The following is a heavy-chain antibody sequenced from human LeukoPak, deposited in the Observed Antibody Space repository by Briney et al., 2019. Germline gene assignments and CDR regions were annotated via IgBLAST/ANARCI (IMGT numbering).Heavy chain of an antibody. D-gene: IGHD6-19*01. J-gene: IGHJ4*02. CDR2: SSGSGGST. CDR3: AKPPPGQWPAYFDY. Sequence: PGGSLRLSCAASGFTFSSYAMSWVRQAPGKGLEWVSASSGSGGSTYYADSGKCRFTISRDNSKNTLYLQMNSLRAADTALYYCAKPPPGQWPAYFDYWGQGTLVTVSS. V-gene: IGHV3-23*01. CDR1: GFTFSSYA.